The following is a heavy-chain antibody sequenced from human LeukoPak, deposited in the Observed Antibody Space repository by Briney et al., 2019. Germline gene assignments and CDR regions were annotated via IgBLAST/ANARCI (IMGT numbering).Heavy chain of an antibody. Sequence: SETLSLTCAVSGGSISSGGYSWGWIRQPPGKGLEWIGYIYHSGSTYYNPSLKGRVTISVDRSKNQFSLKLSSVAAADTAVYYCARAYYDFWRDYYYGMDVWGQGTTVTVSS. CDR2: IYHSGST. CDR3: ARAYYDFWRDYYYGMDV. J-gene: IGHJ6*02. CDR1: GGSISSGGYS. D-gene: IGHD3-3*01. V-gene: IGHV4-30-2*01.